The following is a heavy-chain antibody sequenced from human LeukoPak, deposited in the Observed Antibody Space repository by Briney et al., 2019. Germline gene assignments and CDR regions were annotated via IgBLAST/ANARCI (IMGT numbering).Heavy chain of an antibody. J-gene: IGHJ6*03. Sequence: ASVKVSCKASGYTFTSYYMHWVRQAPGQGLEWMGIINPSGGSTSYAQKFQGRVTMTRDTSTSTVYMELSSLRSDDTAVYYCARAVRLDVLRFLEWSGNYYYYMDVWGKGTTVTVSS. CDR3: ARAVRLDVLRFLEWSGNYYYYMDV. D-gene: IGHD3-3*01. CDR2: INPSGGST. V-gene: IGHV1-46*01. CDR1: GYTFTSYY.